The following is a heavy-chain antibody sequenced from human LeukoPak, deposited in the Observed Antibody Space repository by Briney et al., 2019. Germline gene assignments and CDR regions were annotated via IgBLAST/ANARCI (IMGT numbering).Heavy chain of an antibody. CDR2: IFYSGTT. D-gene: IGHD7-27*01. V-gene: IGHV4-31*03. CDR1: GGSFSSGGYY. J-gene: IGHJ4*02. Sequence: SQTLSLTCTVSGGSFSSGGYYWSWIRQHPGKGLEWIGYIFYSGTTYYNPSLKSRVIISVDASKNQFSLRLSSVTAADAAVYYCARDLGGLGKIDYWGQGTLVTVSS. CDR3: ARDLGGLGKIDY.